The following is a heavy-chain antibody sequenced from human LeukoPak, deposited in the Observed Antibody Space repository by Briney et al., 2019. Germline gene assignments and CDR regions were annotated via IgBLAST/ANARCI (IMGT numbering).Heavy chain of an antibody. V-gene: IGHV1-8*03. Sequence: ASVKVSCKASGYSFTNYDINWVRQATGQGLEWMGWMNPNSGITAYAQKFQGRVTITRNTSISTAYMELSSLRSEDTAVYYCAREDFYDSGSNNYWGQGTLVTVSS. CDR3: AREDFYDSGSNNY. CDR2: MNPNSGIT. CDR1: GYSFTNYD. J-gene: IGHJ4*02. D-gene: IGHD3-22*01.